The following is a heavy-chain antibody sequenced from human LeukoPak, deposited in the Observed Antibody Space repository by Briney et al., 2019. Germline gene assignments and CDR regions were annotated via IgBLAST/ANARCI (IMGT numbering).Heavy chain of an antibody. J-gene: IGHJ6*02. Sequence: GGSLRLSCAASGFTFSSYSMNWVRQAPGKGLEWVSYISSSSSTIYYADSVKGRFTISRDNAKNSLYLQMNSLRAEDTAVYYCARDRAVDFWSGYYTKNYYYYGMDVWGQGTTVTVSS. CDR1: GFTFSSYS. D-gene: IGHD3-3*01. CDR3: ARDRAVDFWSGYYTKNYYYYGMDV. CDR2: ISSSSSTI. V-gene: IGHV3-48*01.